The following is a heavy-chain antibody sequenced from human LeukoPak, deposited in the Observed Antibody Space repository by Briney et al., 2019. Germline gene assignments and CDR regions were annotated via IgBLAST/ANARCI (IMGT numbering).Heavy chain of an antibody. J-gene: IGHJ6*03. Sequence: SETLSLTCTVSGGSISSYYWSWIRQPPGKGLEWIGYIYTSGSTNYNPSLKSRFTISVDTSKNQFSLKLSSVTAADTAVDYCATQREYYYYMDVWGKGTTVTVSS. CDR2: IYTSGST. CDR1: GGSISSYY. CDR3: ATQREYYYYMDV. V-gene: IGHV4-4*09. D-gene: IGHD6-25*01.